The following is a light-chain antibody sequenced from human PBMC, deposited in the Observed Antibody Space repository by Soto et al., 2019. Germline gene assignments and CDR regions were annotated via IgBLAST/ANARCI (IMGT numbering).Light chain of an antibody. V-gene: IGKV1-5*01. CDR2: DAS. CDR3: QQSNDWRSIN. J-gene: IGKJ5*01. CDR1: QTISGW. Sequence: DIQMPHSPSTLSASVVDTVTITCPASQTISGWLAWYQQRPGKAPNLLIFDASTLESGVPSRFSGSGSGTGFTPSIRSLQSEDSAVYYCQQSNDWRSINCGQGKRREIK.